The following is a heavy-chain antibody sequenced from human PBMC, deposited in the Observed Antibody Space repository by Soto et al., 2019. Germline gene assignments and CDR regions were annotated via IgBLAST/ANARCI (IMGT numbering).Heavy chain of an antibody. CDR1: GFSFSTYN. CDR3: LIEDSLVASTFDFDS. Sequence: GGSLRLSWAASGFSFSTYNMNWVRQAPGKGREWGSSINGRSNYKYYTDSVKGRFTISRDNPKNSLYLQKNGLRAEDTAVYYCLIEDSLVASTFDFDSWVQGTLVPVYS. J-gene: IGHJ4*02. V-gene: IGHV3-21*01. D-gene: IGHD1-26*01. CDR2: INGRSNYK.